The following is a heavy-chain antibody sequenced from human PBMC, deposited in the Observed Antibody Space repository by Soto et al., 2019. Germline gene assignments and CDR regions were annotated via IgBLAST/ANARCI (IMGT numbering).Heavy chain of an antibody. CDR1: GGSFSGDY. CDR3: LMVTFSAMAV. CDR2: INHIGRT. Sequence: SETLSLTCDMYGGSFSGDYWTWIRQPPGKGLEWIGEINHIGRTNYNPSLKSRVTIVLDTSKNQFSLKLTSVTAADTAVYYCLMVTFSAMAVWGQGTTVTVSS. V-gene: IGHV4-34*01. J-gene: IGHJ6*02. D-gene: IGHD2-15*01.